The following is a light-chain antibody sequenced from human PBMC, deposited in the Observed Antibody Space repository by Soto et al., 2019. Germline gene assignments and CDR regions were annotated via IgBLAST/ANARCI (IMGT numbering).Light chain of an antibody. V-gene: IGLV2-23*01. CDR1: SSDVGSYTL. J-gene: IGLJ3*02. Sequence: QSALTQPASVSGSPGQSITISCTGTSSDVGSYTLVSWYQHHPGKAPKLMIYEGSKRPSGVSNRFSGSKSGNTASLTISALQAEDEAEYYCCSYASSSTWVFGGGTKLIVL. CDR2: EGS. CDR3: CSYASSSTWV.